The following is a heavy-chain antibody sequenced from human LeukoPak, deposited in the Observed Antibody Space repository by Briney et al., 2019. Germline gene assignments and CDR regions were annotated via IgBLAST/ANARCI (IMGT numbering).Heavy chain of an antibody. D-gene: IGHD3-10*01. V-gene: IGHV4-34*01. CDR3: ARDARFGELVDH. Sequence: KPSETLSLTCAVYGGSFSGYYWSWIRQSPGKGLEWIGEINPSGSTKYNLSLKSRVTISIDTSKNQFSLKLSSVTAADTAMYYCARDARFGELVDHWSQGTLVTISS. CDR1: GGSFSGYY. J-gene: IGHJ5*02. CDR2: INPSGST.